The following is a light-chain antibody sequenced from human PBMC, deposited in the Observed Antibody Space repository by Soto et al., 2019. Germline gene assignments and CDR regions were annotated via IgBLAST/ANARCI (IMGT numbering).Light chain of an antibody. CDR2: DVS. V-gene: IGLV2-11*01. CDR3: CSYAGSYTWV. CDR1: SSDVGGYNY. J-gene: IGLJ3*02. Sequence: QSALTQPRSVSGSPGQSVTISCTGTSSDVGGYNYVSWYQQHPGKAPKLMIYDVSKRPSGVPDRFSGSKSGNTASLTISGLQAXXXADYYCCSYAGSYTWVFGGGTKLTVL.